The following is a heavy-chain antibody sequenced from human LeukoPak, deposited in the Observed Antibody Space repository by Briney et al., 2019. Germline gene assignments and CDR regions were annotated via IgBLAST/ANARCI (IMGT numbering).Heavy chain of an antibody. CDR3: ARFLSSWYLSFDY. D-gene: IGHD6-13*01. Sequence: SETLSLTCAVYGGSFSGYYWSWIRQPPGKGLEWIGEINHSGSTNYNPSLKSRVTISVDTSKNQFSLKLSSVTAADTAVYYCARFLSSWYLSFDYWGQGTLVTVSS. CDR1: GGSFSGYY. J-gene: IGHJ4*02. CDR2: INHSGST. V-gene: IGHV4-34*01.